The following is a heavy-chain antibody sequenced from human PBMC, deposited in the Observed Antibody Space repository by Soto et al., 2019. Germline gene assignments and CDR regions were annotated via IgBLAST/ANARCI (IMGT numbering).Heavy chain of an antibody. CDR3: AGAATGYRSGWYFDY. CDR2: INPSGGST. D-gene: IGHD6-19*01. V-gene: IGHV1-46*01. CDR1: GYTFTSYY. J-gene: IGHJ4*02. Sequence: QVQLVQSGAEVKKPGASVKVSCKASGYTFTSYYMHWVRQAPGQGLEWMGIINPSGGSTSYAQKFQGRVTMTRDTSTSTVYMELSSLRSEDTAVYYCAGAATGYRSGWYFDYWGQGTLVTVSS.